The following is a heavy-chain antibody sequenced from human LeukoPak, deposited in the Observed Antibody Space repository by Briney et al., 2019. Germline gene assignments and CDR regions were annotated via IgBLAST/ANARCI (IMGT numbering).Heavy chain of an antibody. CDR2: ISDTGGST. CDR1: GFTFSSYV. Sequence: PGGSLRLSCAASGFTFSSYVMNWVRQAPGKGLEWVSAISDTGGSTYYADSVRGRFTISRDNSKTTLYLQMNSLRAEDTAVYYCAKGSSGWDFDYWGQGTLVTVSS. CDR3: AKGSSGWDFDY. J-gene: IGHJ4*02. V-gene: IGHV3-23*01. D-gene: IGHD6-19*01.